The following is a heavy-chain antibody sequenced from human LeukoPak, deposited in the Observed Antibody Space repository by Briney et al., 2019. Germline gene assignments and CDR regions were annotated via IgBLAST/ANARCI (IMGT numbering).Heavy chain of an antibody. Sequence: GGSLRLSCVASGFTFRNASMSWVRQAPGKGLEWVGRIKSKTDGETTDYAAPVKGRFIISRDDSKNIVYLQINSLTTEDTAVYFCARRDTTMVRVDYWGQGTLVTVSS. J-gene: IGHJ4*02. CDR1: GFTFRNAS. V-gene: IGHV3-15*01. CDR2: IKSKTDGETT. D-gene: IGHD5-18*01. CDR3: ARRDTTMVRVDY.